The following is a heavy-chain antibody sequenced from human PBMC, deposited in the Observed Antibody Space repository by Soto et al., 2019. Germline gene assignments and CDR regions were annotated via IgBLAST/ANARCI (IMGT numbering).Heavy chain of an antibody. Sequence: QVPLVESGGGVVQPGRSLRLSCAASGFTFRNYGMHWVRQAPGKGLEWVAVISSDGNNENYVEPVRGRFAISRDNSKNTLYLQINSLTADDTAVYYCVKDDYGDSWGQGTLVTVSS. V-gene: IGHV3-30*18. CDR2: ISSDGNNE. CDR3: VKDDYGDS. J-gene: IGHJ4*02. CDR1: GFTFRNYG.